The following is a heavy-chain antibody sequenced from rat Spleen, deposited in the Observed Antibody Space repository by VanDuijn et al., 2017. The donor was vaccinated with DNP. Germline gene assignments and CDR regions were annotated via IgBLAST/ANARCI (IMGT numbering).Heavy chain of an antibody. D-gene: IGHD1-3*01. CDR1: GFTFNNYW. Sequence: EVQLVESGGDLVQPGRSLKLSCVASGFTFNNYWMTWIRQVPGKGLEWVASITSSGGSTYYPDSVKGRFTISRDNAKNTLYLQMNSLRSEDTATYYCARDHSTVATWDYWGQGVMVTVSS. CDR2: ITSSGGST. J-gene: IGHJ2*01. V-gene: IGHV5-31*01. CDR3: ARDHSTVATWDY.